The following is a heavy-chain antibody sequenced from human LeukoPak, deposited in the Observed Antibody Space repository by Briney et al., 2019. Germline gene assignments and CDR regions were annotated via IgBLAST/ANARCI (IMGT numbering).Heavy chain of an antibody. Sequence: GGSLRLSCAASGFTFSSFGMHWVRQAPGEGLEWVAVIWYDGSNKYYADSVKGRFTISRDNAKNSLYLQMNSLKAGDTALYYCVRDGNDGLNDWEYWGQGALVTVSS. V-gene: IGHV3-33*01. CDR2: IWYDGSNK. D-gene: IGHD1-1*01. J-gene: IGHJ1*01. CDR3: VRDGNDGLNDWEY. CDR1: GFTFSSFG.